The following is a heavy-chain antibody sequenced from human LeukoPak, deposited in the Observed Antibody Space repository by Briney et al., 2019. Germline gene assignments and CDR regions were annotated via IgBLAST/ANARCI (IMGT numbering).Heavy chain of an antibody. J-gene: IGHJ4*02. V-gene: IGHV4-4*07. CDR2: IYTSGST. Sequence: SETLFVTCTVSGGFLIRYYWSWIEQPAGKGLAWMGRIYTSGSTNYNPSLKSRVTMSVDTSKNQLSLKLSSVTAADTAVYYCAREAPYYDFWPTPFDYWGQGTLVTVSS. D-gene: IGHD3-3*01. CDR3: AREAPYYDFWPTPFDY. CDR1: GGFLIRYY.